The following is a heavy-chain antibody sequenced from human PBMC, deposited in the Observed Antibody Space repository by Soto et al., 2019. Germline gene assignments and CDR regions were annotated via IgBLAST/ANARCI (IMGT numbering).Heavy chain of an antibody. CDR1: GGSISSRSYY. V-gene: IGHV4-39*01. Sequence: SETLSLTCTVSGGSISSRSYYWGWIRQPPGKGLEWIGSIYYSGSTYYNPSLKSRVTISVDTSKNQFSLKLSSVTAADTAVYYCARQGSSSWYFIIDYYYGMDVWGQGTTVTVSS. J-gene: IGHJ6*02. CDR2: IYYSGST. D-gene: IGHD6-13*01. CDR3: ARQGSSSWYFIIDYYYGMDV.